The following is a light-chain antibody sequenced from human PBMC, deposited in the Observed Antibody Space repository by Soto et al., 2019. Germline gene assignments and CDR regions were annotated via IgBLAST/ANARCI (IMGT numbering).Light chain of an antibody. CDR1: TSDIGAYDY. CDR2: EVT. Sequence: QSALAQPASVSGSPGQSITIPCTGTTSDIGAYDYVSWYQQHPGKVPKLIIYEVTKRPSGVPDRFSGSKSGNTASLTVSGLQAEDEADYFCCSHAGDNTYVFGTGTKVTVL. CDR3: CSHAGDNTYV. V-gene: IGLV2-8*01. J-gene: IGLJ1*01.